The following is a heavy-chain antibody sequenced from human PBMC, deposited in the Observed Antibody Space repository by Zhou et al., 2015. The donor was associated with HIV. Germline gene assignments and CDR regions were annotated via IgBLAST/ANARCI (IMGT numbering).Heavy chain of an antibody. CDR3: ARDLMVRGRYYYYGMDV. J-gene: IGHJ6*02. V-gene: IGHV1-69*01. CDR2: IIPIFGTA. D-gene: IGHD3-10*01. CDR1: GGTFSSYA. Sequence: QVQLVQSGAEVKKPGSSVKVSCKASGGTFSSYAISWVRQAPGQGLEWMGGIIPIFGTANYAQKFQGRVTITADESTSTAYMELSSLRSEDTAVYYCARDLMVRGRYYYYGMDVWGQGTTVTVSS.